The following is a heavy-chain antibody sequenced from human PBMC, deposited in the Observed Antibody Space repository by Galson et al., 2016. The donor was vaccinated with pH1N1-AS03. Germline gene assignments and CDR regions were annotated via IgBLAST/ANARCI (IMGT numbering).Heavy chain of an antibody. V-gene: IGHV3-7*03. CDR2: IKQDGSEK. Sequence: SLRLSCAASGFTSSRYWMSWVRQAPGKGPEWVANIKQDGSEKYYVDSVKGRFTISRDNAKNSLFLQMNSLRAEDTAVYYCATAVRYYFDPWGQGTLVIVPS. D-gene: IGHD1-26*01. J-gene: IGHJ5*02. CDR1: GFTSSRYW. CDR3: ATAVRYYFDP.